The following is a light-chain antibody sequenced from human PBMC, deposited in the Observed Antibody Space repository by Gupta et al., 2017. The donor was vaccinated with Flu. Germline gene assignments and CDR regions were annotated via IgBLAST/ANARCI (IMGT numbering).Light chain of an antibody. Sequence: PFTLCATVGDRVTITCGASQIGNTCVAWYQQKPGGAPKQLIDQASNLEGGVSSRFSGSRSGTKFTLTISRLEPDDFATYYCQQYNAAPITFGQGTQLETK. J-gene: IGKJ5*01. V-gene: IGKV1-5*03. CDR3: QQYNAAPIT. CDR2: QAS. CDR1: QIGNTC.